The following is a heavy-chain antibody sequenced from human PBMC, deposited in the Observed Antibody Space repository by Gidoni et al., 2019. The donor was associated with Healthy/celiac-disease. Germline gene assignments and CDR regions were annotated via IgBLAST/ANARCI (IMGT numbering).Heavy chain of an antibody. V-gene: IGHV3-23*01. CDR2: IGVSGGTT. Sequence: EVQLLEPGGGLVHPGGSLRLSSAASAFPFRTYAMSWVRLAPGKGLGWGSTIGVSGGTTYSADSVKGRFTISRDNSKNTLYLQMNSLRAEDTAIYYCAKGLPGTDCGGDCYFDYWGQGTLVTVSS. J-gene: IGHJ4*02. CDR1: AFPFRTYA. D-gene: IGHD2-21*02. CDR3: AKGLPGTDCGGDCYFDY.